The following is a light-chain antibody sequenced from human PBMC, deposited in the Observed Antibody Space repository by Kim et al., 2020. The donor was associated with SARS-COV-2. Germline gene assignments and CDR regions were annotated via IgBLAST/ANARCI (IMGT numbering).Light chain of an antibody. J-gene: IGKJ4*01. CDR3: QQYNNWPPLT. Sequence: PGERATLSCRASQSVSSSYLAWYQQKPGQAPRLLIYDASSRATGIPDRFSGSGSGTDFTLTISSLQSEDFAVYYCQQYNNWPPLTFGGGTKVDIK. CDR1: QSVSSSY. CDR2: DAS. V-gene: IGKV3D-15*01.